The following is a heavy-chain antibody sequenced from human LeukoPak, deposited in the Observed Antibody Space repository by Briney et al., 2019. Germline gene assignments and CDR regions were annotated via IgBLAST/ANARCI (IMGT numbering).Heavy chain of an antibody. D-gene: IGHD6-13*01. V-gene: IGHV3-23*01. Sequence: GGSLRLSCAASGFTFSSYAMSWVRQAPGKGPEWVSAISGSGGSTYYADSVKGRFTISRDNSKNTLYLQMNSLRTEDTAVYYCAKGYHNSWSSDYMNVWGKGTTVTVSS. J-gene: IGHJ6*03. CDR1: GFTFSSYA. CDR3: AKGYHNSWSSDYMNV. CDR2: ISGSGGST.